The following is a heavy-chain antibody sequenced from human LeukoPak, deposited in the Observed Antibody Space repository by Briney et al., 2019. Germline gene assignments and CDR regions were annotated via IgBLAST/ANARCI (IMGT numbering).Heavy chain of an antibody. CDR1: GFTFDNYA. Sequence: GGSLRLSCAASGFTFDNYAMNWVRQAPGKGLEGVSYISGSGSKRHYSDSLKGRFTISRDNPKNTLYLQINNLRAEDTAMYYCAKCSAGYYNDAFDIWGRGTMVTVSS. CDR2: ISGSGSKR. CDR3: AKCSAGYYNDAFDI. D-gene: IGHD3-10*02. V-gene: IGHV3-23*01. J-gene: IGHJ3*02.